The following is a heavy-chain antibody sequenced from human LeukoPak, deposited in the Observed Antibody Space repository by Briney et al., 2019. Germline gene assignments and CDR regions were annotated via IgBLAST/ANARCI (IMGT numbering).Heavy chain of an antibody. Sequence: ASVKVSCKASGYNFGAYYISWVRQAPGQGLEWMGWISGYNGVTYYSQKFQGTITMTVDTSTTTAYMELKSLRSDDTAVYYCARGDYEYSAFDIWGQGTMVTVSS. D-gene: IGHD4-17*01. V-gene: IGHV1-18*01. CDR2: ISGYNGVT. J-gene: IGHJ3*02. CDR3: ARGDYEYSAFDI. CDR1: GYNFGAYY.